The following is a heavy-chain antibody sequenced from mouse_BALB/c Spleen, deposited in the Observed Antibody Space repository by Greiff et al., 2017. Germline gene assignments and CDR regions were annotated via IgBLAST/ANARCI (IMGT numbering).Heavy chain of an antibody. CDR1: GFTFSSFG. V-gene: IGHV5-17*02. CDR2: ISSGSSTI. D-gene: IGHD1-1*01. J-gene: IGHJ3*01. Sequence: EVHLVESGGGLVQPGGSRKLSCAASGFTFSSFGMHWVRQAPEKGLEWVAYISSGSSTIYYADTVKGRFTISRDNPKNTLFLQMTSLRSEDTAMYYCARSPITTVVARGFAYWGQGTLVTVSA. CDR3: ARSPITTVVARGFAY.